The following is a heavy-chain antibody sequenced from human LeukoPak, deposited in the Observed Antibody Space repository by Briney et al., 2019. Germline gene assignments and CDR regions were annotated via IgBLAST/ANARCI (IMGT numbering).Heavy chain of an antibody. CDR1: GFTFTGHS. D-gene: IGHD1-26*01. CDR3: VREKQSGGTSFDY. CDR2: VGVDERTI. V-gene: IGHV3-30*04. Sequence: GGPLRLSCVASGFTFTGHSMHWVRQAPRKGLEWVAVVGVDERTIFYADSLKGRFTVSRDNSKNTVHLQMNSLRDEDTAFYYCVREKQSGGTSFDYWGQGSLVSVSS. J-gene: IGHJ4*02.